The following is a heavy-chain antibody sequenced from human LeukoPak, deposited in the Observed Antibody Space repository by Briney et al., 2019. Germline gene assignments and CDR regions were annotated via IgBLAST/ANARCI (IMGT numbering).Heavy chain of an antibody. CDR2: IRSKAYGGTT. V-gene: IGHV3-49*03. CDR1: GFTFGDYA. Sequence: GGSLRLSCTASGFTFGDYAMSWFRQAPGRGLEWVGFIRSKAYGGTTEYAASVKGRFTISRDDSKSIAYLQMNSLKTEDTAVYYCTREERTDCSGGSCYFDYWGQGTLVTVSS. J-gene: IGHJ4*02. CDR3: TREERTDCSGGSCYFDY. D-gene: IGHD2-15*01.